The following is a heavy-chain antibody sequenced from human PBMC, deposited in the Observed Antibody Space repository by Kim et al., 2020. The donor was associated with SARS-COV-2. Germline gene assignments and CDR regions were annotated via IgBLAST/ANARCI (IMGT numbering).Heavy chain of an antibody. CDR3: AKTSSSSVTYYFDY. J-gene: IGHJ4*02. CDR2: ISWNSGSI. D-gene: IGHD6-6*01. CDR1: GFTFDDYA. Sequence: GGSLRLSCAASGFTFDDYAMHWVRQAPGKGLEWVSGISWNSGSIGYADSVKGRFTISRDNAKNSLYLQMNSLRAEDTALYYCAKTSSSSVTYYFDYWGQGTLVTVSS. V-gene: IGHV3-9*01.